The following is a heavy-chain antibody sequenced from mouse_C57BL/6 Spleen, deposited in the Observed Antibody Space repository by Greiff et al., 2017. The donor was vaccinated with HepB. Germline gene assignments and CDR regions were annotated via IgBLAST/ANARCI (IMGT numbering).Heavy chain of an antibody. D-gene: IGHD1-1*01. V-gene: IGHV1-74*01. J-gene: IGHJ3*01. Sequence: VQLQQPGAELVKPGASVKVSCKASGYTFTSYWMHWVKQRPGQGLEWIGRIHPSDSDTNYNQKFKGKATLTVDKSSSTAYMQLSSLTSEDSAVYYCATEDYYGSSSFAYWGQGTLVTVSA. CDR1: GYTFTSYW. CDR2: IHPSDSDT. CDR3: ATEDYYGSSSFAY.